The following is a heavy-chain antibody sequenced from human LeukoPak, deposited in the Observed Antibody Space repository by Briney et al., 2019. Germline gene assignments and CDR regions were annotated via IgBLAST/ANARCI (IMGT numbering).Heavy chain of an antibody. V-gene: IGHV3-21*01. CDR1: GFTFSTYS. D-gene: IGHD2-2*02. CDR2: ISSSSSYM. J-gene: IGHJ4*02. Sequence: GGSLRLSCAASGFTFSTYSMNWVRQAPGKGLEWVSSISSSSSYMFYADSVKGRFTVSRDNAKNSLYLQMNSLRADDTAVYYCAPDRIGDCSSTSCYRIFDYWGQGTLVTVSS. CDR3: APDRIGDCSSTSCYRIFDY.